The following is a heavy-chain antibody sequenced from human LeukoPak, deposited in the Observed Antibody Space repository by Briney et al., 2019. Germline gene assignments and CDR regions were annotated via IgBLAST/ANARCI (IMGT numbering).Heavy chain of an antibody. D-gene: IGHD3-10*01. J-gene: IGHJ4*02. CDR1: GGSISSGDYY. Sequence: SETLSLTCTVSGGSISSGDYYWSWIRQPPGKGLEWIGYIYYSGSTYYNPSLKSRVTISVDTSENQFSLKLSSVTAADTAVYYCARESNKVVRGVIITHAFDYWGQGTLVTVSS. CDR3: ARESNKVVRGVIITHAFDY. V-gene: IGHV4-30-4*08. CDR2: IYYSGST.